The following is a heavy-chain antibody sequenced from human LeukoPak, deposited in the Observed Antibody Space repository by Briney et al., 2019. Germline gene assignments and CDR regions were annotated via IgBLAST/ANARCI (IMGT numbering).Heavy chain of an antibody. CDR1: GFTFSDYA. D-gene: IGHD3-10*01. J-gene: IGHJ3*01. CDR3: ARDRFMVRGVMVGTFDL. CDR2: IGYDGSNK. V-gene: IGHV3-33*01. Sequence: PGGSLRLSCAASGFTFSDYAMHWVRQAPGKGLEWVAVIGYDGSNKYDADSVKGRLTISRDNSKNMMYPQMNSLRAEDTAVYYCARDRFMVRGVMVGTFDLWGQGTMVTVSS.